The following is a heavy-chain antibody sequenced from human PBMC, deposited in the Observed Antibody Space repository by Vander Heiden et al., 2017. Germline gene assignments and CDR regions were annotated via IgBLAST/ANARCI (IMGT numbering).Heavy chain of an antibody. CDR1: GFTFSSYG. J-gene: IGHJ4*02. CDR3: ARAAGELDYFDY. D-gene: IGHD1-26*01. V-gene: IGHV3-33*01. CDR2: IWYDGSNK. Sequence: QVQLVESGGGVVQPGRSLRLSCAASGFTFSSYGMHWVRQAPGKGLEWVAVIWYDGSNKYYADSVKGRFTISRDNSKNTLYLQMNSLRAEDTAVYYCARAAGELDYFDYWCQGTLVTVSS.